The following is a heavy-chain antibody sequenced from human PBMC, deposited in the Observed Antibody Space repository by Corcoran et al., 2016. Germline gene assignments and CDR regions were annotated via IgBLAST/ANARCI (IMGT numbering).Heavy chain of an antibody. J-gene: IGHJ4*01. CDR3: ALRPLPDSAGSYFNS. D-gene: IGHD3-22*01. V-gene: IGHV3-7*03. Sequence: EVQLVESGGGLAQPGGSLRLSCAASGFSFSTYWMSWVRQAPGKGLEWVAYIKQDGSEKYYVDSVRGRFTISRDNSKKTLYLQMNSLRTEDTAMYYGALRPLPDSAGSYFNSWGHGTLVTVSS. CDR2: IKQDGSEK. CDR1: GFSFSTYW.